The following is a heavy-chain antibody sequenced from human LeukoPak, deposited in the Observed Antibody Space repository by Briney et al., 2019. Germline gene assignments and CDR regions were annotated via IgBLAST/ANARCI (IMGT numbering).Heavy chain of an antibody. CDR2: INWNGGST. D-gene: IGHD3-3*01. J-gene: IGHJ4*02. V-gene: IGHV3-20*04. Sequence: PGGSLRLSCAASGFTFDDYGMSWVRHAPGKGLEWVSGINWNGGSTGYADSVKGRFTISRDNAKNSLYLQMNSLRAEDTALYYCARGDYDFWSGYSQLGIIDYWGQGTLVTVSS. CDR1: GFTFDDYG. CDR3: ARGDYDFWSGYSQLGIIDY.